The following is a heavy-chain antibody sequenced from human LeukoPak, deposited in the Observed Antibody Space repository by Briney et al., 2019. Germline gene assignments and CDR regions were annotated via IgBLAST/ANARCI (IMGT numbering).Heavy chain of an antibody. J-gene: IGHJ6*02. CDR3: ARAEIGYGSHSLGSPYYYYGMDV. CDR2: IIPILGIA. Sequence: ASVKVSCKASGGTFSSYTISWVRQAPGQGLEWMGRIIPILGIANYAQKFQGRVTITADKSTSTAYMELSSLRSEDTAVYYCARAEIGYGSHSLGSPYYYYGMDVWGQGTTVTVSS. CDR1: GGTFSSYT. V-gene: IGHV1-69*02. D-gene: IGHD2-15*01.